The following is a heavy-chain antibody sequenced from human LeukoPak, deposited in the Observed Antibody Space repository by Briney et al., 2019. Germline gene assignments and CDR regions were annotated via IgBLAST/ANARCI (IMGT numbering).Heavy chain of an antibody. CDR3: AREGVIAAAGTFDY. J-gene: IGHJ4*02. CDR2: IIPIFGTA. V-gene: IGHV1-69*13. Sequence: ASVKVSCKASGYTFTSYGISWVRQAPGQGLEWMGGIIPIFGTANYAQKFQGRVTITADESTSTAYMELSSLRSEDTAVYYCAREGVIAAAGTFDYWGQGTLVTVSP. D-gene: IGHD6-13*01. CDR1: GYTFTSYG.